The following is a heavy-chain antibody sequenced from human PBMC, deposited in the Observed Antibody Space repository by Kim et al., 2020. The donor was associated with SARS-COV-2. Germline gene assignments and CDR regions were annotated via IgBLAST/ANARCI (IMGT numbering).Heavy chain of an antibody. D-gene: IGHD3-10*01. V-gene: IGHV1-69*01. J-gene: IGHJ4*02. CDR3: ARGTNVDGSGSHDY. Sequence: AQKFQGRVTITADEATSTAYMELSSLRSEDTAVYYCARGTNVDGSGSHDYWGKGTLVTVSS.